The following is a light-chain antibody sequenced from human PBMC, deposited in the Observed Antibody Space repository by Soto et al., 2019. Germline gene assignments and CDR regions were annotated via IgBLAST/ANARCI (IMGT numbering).Light chain of an antibody. Sequence: QSALTQPASVSGSPGQSITISCTGTSSDIGTYNYVSWYQQHPGKAPKLMIYEVSNRPSGVSNRFSGSKSGNTASLTISGLQAEDEAHYYWSTYTNSIAVFGAGTKVTVL. CDR2: EVS. CDR3: STYTNSIAV. CDR1: SSDIGTYNY. J-gene: IGLJ3*02. V-gene: IGLV2-14*01.